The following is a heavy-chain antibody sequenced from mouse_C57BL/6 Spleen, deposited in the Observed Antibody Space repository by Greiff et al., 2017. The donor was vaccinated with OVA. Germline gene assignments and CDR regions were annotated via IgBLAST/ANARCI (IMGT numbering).Heavy chain of an antibody. CDR1: GYSITSGYY. J-gene: IGHJ3*01. Sequence: EVKLMESGPGLVKPSQSLSLTCSVTGYSITSGYYWNWIRQFPGNKLEWMGYISYDGSNNYNPSLKNRISITRDTSKNQFFLKLNSVTTEDTATYYCARGGLYYDYDEAWFAYWGQGTLVTVSA. CDR2: ISYDGSN. D-gene: IGHD2-4*01. CDR3: ARGGLYYDYDEAWFAY. V-gene: IGHV3-6*01.